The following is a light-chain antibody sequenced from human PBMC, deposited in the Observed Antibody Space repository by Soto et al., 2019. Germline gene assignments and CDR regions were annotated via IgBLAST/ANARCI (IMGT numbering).Light chain of an antibody. CDR2: AAS. CDR3: LQDYNFPYT. J-gene: IGKJ2*01. Sequence: AIQMTQSPSSLSASVGDRVTITCRASQGIKNDLGWYQQRPGKGPKLLIYAASSLQSGVPSRFSGSGSGTDFTLTIISLQPEDFVTYYCLQDYNFPYTFGQGTKLEIK. CDR1: QGIKND. V-gene: IGKV1-6*01.